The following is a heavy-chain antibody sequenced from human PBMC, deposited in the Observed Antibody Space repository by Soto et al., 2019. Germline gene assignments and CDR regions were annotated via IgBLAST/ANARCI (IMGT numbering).Heavy chain of an antibody. CDR1: GYTFTSYD. J-gene: IGHJ6*02. Sequence: ASVKVSCKASGYTFTSYDINWVRQATGQGLEWMGWMNPNSGNTGYAQKFQGRVTMTRNTSISTAYMELSSLRSEDTAVYYCARSNLGKLLWFGELLYGMDVWGQGTTVTVSS. D-gene: IGHD3-10*01. V-gene: IGHV1-8*01. CDR3: ARSNLGKLLWFGELLYGMDV. CDR2: MNPNSGNT.